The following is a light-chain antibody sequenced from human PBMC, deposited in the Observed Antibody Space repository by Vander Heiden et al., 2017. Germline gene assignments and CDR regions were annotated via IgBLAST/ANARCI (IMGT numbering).Light chain of an antibody. Sequence: QSAPTQPASVSGPPGQSLTISCTGTSSDIGGYNPVSWYQQHPGKAPKLMIYEGTKRPSGISNRFSGSKSGNTASLTISGLQAEDEADYYCCSYAGSRFYVFGTGTKVTVL. V-gene: IGLV2-23*01. CDR1: SSDIGGYNP. CDR2: EGT. J-gene: IGLJ1*01. CDR3: CSYAGSRFYV.